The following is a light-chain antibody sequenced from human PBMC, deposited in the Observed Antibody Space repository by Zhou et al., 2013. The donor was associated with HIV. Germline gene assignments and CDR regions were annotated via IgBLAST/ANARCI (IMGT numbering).Light chain of an antibody. CDR1: QSVSSY. CDR2: DAS. V-gene: IGKV3-11*01. CDR3: QQRSNWPPT. Sequence: EIVLTQSPGTLSLSPGERAILSCRASQSVSSYLAWYQQKPGQAPRLFIYDASNRATGIPARFSGSGSGTDFTLTISSLEPEDFAVYYCQQRSNWPPTFGQGTRL. J-gene: IGKJ5*01.